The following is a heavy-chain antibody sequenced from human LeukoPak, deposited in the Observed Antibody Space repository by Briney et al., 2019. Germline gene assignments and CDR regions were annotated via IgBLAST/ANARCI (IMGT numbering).Heavy chain of an antibody. CDR3: AKGYSSSWYVFDP. Sequence: GGSLRLSCAASGFIFSNYDMNWVRQAPGKGLEWVSYISDSGSMIYYADSVKGRFTISRDNSKNTLYLQMNGLRAEDTAVYYCAKGYSSSWYVFDPWGQGTLVTVSS. V-gene: IGHV3-48*01. D-gene: IGHD6-13*01. J-gene: IGHJ5*02. CDR2: ISDSGSMI. CDR1: GFIFSNYD.